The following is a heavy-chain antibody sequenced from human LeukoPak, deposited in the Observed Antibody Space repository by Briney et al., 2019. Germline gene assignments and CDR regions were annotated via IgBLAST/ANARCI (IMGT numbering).Heavy chain of an antibody. CDR1: GGSISSYH. V-gene: IGHV4-59*01. J-gene: IGHJ5*02. CDR3: ARVVAGRRFDP. Sequence: SETLSLTCTVSGGSISSYHRSWIRQPPGKGLEWIGYIYYSGSTNYNPSLKSRVTISVDTSKNQFSLKVNSVTAADTAVYYCARVVAGRRFDPWGQGTLVTVSS. CDR2: IYYSGST. D-gene: IGHD6-19*01.